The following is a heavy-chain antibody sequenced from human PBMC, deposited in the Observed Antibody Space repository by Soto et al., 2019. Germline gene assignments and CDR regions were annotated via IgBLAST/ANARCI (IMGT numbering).Heavy chain of an antibody. D-gene: IGHD3-22*01. V-gene: IGHV1-69*13. CDR1: GGTFSSHS. CDR3: ARGRYLDSSDYWVANLPFDH. Sequence: SVKVSCKASGGTFSSHSINWVRQAPGQGLEWMGGIITLFGTSNYAQNFQGRVTITADQSTSTAYMELNSLTSDEDTALYYCARGRYLDSSDYWVANLPFDHWGLGTLVTVSS. CDR2: IITLFGTS. J-gene: IGHJ4*02.